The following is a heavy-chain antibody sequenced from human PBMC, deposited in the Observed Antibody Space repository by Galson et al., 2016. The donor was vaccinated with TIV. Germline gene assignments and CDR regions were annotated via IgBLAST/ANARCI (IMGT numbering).Heavy chain of an antibody. D-gene: IGHD2-15*01. V-gene: IGHV3-21*01. CDR3: ARIIGSWVGYYTMDV. CDR2: ISRSSNFI. CDR1: GFTFSSYG. J-gene: IGHJ6*02. Sequence: SLRLSCAASGFTFSSYGMSWVRQAPGKGLEWVSSISRSSNFIFYADSVKGRFTISRDNAKKSLYLQMHSLRAEDTAVYYCARIIGSWVGYYTMDVWGQGTTVTVSS.